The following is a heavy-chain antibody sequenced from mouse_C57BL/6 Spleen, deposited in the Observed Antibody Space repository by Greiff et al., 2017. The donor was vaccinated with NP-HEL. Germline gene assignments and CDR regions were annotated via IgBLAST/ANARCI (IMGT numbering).Heavy chain of an antibody. CDR2: IDPETGGT. Sequence: VQLQQSGAELVRPGASVTLSCKASGSTFTDYEMHWVKQTPVHGLEWIGAIDPETGGTAYNQKFKGKAILTADKSSSTAYMELRSLTSEDSAVYYCTPYDGDAMDYWGQGTSVTVSS. CDR1: GSTFTDYE. V-gene: IGHV1-15*01. CDR3: TPYDGDAMDY. D-gene: IGHD2-12*01. J-gene: IGHJ4*01.